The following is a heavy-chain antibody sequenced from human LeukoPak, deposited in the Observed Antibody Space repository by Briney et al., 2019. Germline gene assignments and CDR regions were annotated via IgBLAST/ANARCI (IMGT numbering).Heavy chain of an antibody. D-gene: IGHD3-22*01. J-gene: IGHJ4*02. CDR2: IYYSGST. CDR1: GGSISSSSYY. CDR3: ARDGSGSYSTNRHYYDSSGYFP. V-gene: IGHV4-39*07. Sequence: SETLSLTSTVSGGSISSSSYYWGWIRQPPGKGLEWIGSIYYSGSTYYNPSLKSRVTISVDTSKNQFSLKLSSVTAADTAVYYCARDGSGSYSTNRHYYDSSGYFPWGQGTLVTVSS.